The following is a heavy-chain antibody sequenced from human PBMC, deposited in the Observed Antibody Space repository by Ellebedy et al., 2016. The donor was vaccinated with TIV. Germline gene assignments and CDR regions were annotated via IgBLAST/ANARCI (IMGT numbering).Heavy chain of an antibody. CDR1: GFTVSSNY. J-gene: IGHJ4*02. CDR2: IYSGGTT. D-gene: IGHD2-15*01. V-gene: IGHV3-66*01. Sequence: GESLKISCAASGFTVSSNYMNWVRQAPGKGLEWVSVIYSGGTTYYTDSVKGRFTISRDNSKNTLYLQMNSLRAEDTAVYYCARESWGVIAATGYFDYWGQGTLVTVSS. CDR3: ARESWGVIAATGYFDY.